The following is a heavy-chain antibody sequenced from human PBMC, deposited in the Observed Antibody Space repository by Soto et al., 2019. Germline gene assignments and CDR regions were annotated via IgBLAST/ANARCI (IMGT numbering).Heavy chain of an antibody. J-gene: IGHJ5*02. CDR1: GFTFSSYS. V-gene: IGHV3-48*02. D-gene: IGHD1-1*01. CDR3: ARPPSPADDENWLEH. CDR2: ISSRSSTI. Sequence: GGSLRLSCAASGFTFSSYSMNCVRQAPGKGLEWVSYISSRSSTIYYADSVKGRFTISRDNAKNSLYLQMNSLRDEDTAVYYCARPPSPADDENWLEHWGQGPLVTVS.